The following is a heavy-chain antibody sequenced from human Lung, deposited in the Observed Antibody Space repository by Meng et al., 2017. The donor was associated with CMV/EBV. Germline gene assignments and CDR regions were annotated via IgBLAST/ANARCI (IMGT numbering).Heavy chain of an antibody. CDR1: GFIFSDYA. CDR2: MSYDGSDR. V-gene: IGHV3-30*09. CDR3: ARDRADETIFGVVTGFFDW. D-gene: IGHD3-3*01. Sequence: GGSXRLXXAGSGFIFSDYAVHWVRQAPGKGLEWVAVMSYDGSDRYYADSVKGRFAISRDSSKTMIYLQMNSLTPEDTAVYYCARDRADETIFGVVTGFFDWWXQGTXVTVAS. J-gene: IGHJ4*02.